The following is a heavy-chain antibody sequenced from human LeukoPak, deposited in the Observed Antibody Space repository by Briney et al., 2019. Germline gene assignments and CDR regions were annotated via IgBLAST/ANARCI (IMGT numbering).Heavy chain of an antibody. CDR1: GNSLSETS. J-gene: IGHJ4*02. V-gene: IGHV1-24*01. Sequence: ASVKVSCQVSGNSLSETSVHWVRQAPGQWLEWMGGFDPEDGEPIFAQRFQGRFSMTEDTSADTAYMELSSLRPEDTAVYYCATADKWEPLDYWGQGTLVTVSS. CDR3: ATADKWEPLDY. CDR2: FDPEDGEP. D-gene: IGHD1-26*01.